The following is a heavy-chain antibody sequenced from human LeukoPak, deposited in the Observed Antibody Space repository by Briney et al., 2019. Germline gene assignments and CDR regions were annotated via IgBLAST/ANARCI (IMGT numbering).Heavy chain of an antibody. CDR3: ARDYDILTGYYTFSWFDP. D-gene: IGHD3-9*01. Sequence: GASVKVPCKDSRRTFTGYYMHWVRQAPGQGLEWMGRINPNSGGTNYAQKFQGRVTMTRDTSISTAYMELSRLRSDDTAVYYCARDYDILTGYYTFSWFDPWGQGTLVTVSS. CDR2: INPNSGGT. J-gene: IGHJ5*02. CDR1: RRTFTGYY. V-gene: IGHV1-2*06.